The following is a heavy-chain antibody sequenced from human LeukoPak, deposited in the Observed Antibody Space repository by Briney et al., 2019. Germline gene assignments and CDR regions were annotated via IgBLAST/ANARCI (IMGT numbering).Heavy chain of an antibody. CDR2: ISSSSSYI. Sequence: PGGSLRLSCAASGFTFSSYSMNWVRQAPGKGLEWVSSISSSSSYIYYADSVKGRFTISRDNAKNSLYLQMNSLRAEDTAVCYCARGVAYYYDSSGYLAGDYWGQGTLVTVSS. V-gene: IGHV3-21*01. D-gene: IGHD3-22*01. J-gene: IGHJ4*02. CDR3: ARGVAYYYDSSGYLAGDY. CDR1: GFTFSSYS.